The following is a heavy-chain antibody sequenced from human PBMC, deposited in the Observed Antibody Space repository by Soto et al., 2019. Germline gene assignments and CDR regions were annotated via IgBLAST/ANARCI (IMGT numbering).Heavy chain of an antibody. J-gene: IGHJ3*02. CDR1: GYTFTSYG. CDR3: ARSYYYESSGYNAFDI. D-gene: IGHD3-22*01. Sequence: GASVKVSCKASGYTFTSYGISWVRQAPGQGLEWMGWISAYNGNTNYAQNLRGRVTMTTDTSTSTAYMELRSLRSDDTAVYYCARSYYYESSGYNAFDIWGQGTMVTVSS. CDR2: ISAYNGNT. V-gene: IGHV1-18*01.